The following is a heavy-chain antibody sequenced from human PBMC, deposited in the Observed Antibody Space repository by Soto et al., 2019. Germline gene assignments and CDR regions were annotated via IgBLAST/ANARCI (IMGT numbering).Heavy chain of an antibody. Sequence: EVQLVESGGVLVQPGRSLRLSCAASGFTFDAYAMHLVRQAPGTGLEWVSGMSGTSGSIGYPDAVKGRFTITRDTAKNTRYLQMDSLRAEDTALYYCDRNSCYASCYFDYWGQGTLVTVSS. J-gene: IGHJ4*02. D-gene: IGHD5-12*01. CDR2: MSGTSGSI. CDR3: DRNSCYASCYFDY. CDR1: GFTFDAYA. V-gene: IGHV3-9*01.